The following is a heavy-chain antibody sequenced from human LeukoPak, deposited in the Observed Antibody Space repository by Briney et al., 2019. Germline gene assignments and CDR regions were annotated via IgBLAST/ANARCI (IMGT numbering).Heavy chain of an antibody. Sequence: GGSLRLSCAASEFTFSDYYMSWIRQAPGKGLEWVSYISSSGSTIYYADSVKGRFTISRDNAKNSLYLQMNSLRAEDTAVYYCARGGHDYGPNERYFDYWGQGTLVTVSS. CDR1: EFTFSDYY. V-gene: IGHV3-11*04. J-gene: IGHJ4*02. CDR2: ISSSGSTI. D-gene: IGHD4/OR15-4a*01. CDR3: ARGGHDYGPNERYFDY.